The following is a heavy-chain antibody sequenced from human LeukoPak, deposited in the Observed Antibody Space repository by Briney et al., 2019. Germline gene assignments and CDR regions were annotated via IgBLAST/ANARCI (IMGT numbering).Heavy chain of an antibody. D-gene: IGHD1-7*01. Sequence: GSLRLSCAASGFTFSRSGMHWVRQAPGKGLEWIGEINHSGSTNYNPSLKSRVTISVDTSKNQFSLKLSSVTAADTAVYYCALRTWNYDYWGQGTLVTVSS. CDR1: GFTFSRSG. V-gene: IGHV4-34*08. CDR2: INHSGST. J-gene: IGHJ4*02. CDR3: ALRTWNYDY.